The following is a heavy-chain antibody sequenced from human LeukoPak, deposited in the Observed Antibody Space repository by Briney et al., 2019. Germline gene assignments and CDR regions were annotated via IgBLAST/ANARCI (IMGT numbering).Heavy chain of an antibody. Sequence: PGGSLRLSCAASGFTFSSTVMTWVRQAPGKGLEWVSTISPDGKYIYYADSLRGRFTMSRDNSKNTLYLQMNSLRAEDTAVYYCAKLPLWDDILTGYYDAFDIWGQGTMVTVSS. CDR1: GFTFSSTV. D-gene: IGHD3-9*01. CDR2: ISPDGKYI. V-gene: IGHV3-23*01. J-gene: IGHJ3*02. CDR3: AKLPLWDDILTGYYDAFDI.